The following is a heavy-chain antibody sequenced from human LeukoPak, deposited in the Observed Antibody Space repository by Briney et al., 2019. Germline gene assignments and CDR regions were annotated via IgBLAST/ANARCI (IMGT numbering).Heavy chain of an antibody. Sequence: GGSLRLSCAASGFTFSRYWMSWVRQAPGKGLEWVANIKQDGGEIYYVDSVKGRFTISRDNAKNSVYLHMNSLRAEDTAVYYCARRAGAYSHPYDYWGQGTLVTVSS. CDR1: GFTFSRYW. V-gene: IGHV3-7*01. J-gene: IGHJ4*02. CDR2: IKQDGGEI. D-gene: IGHD4/OR15-4a*01. CDR3: ARRAGAYSHPYDY.